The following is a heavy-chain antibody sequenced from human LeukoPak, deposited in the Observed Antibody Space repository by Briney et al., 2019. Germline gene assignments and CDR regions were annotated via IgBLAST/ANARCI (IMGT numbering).Heavy chain of an antibody. CDR1: GFTFSSYW. V-gene: IGHV3-74*01. J-gene: IGHJ4*02. CDR3: AGERSDMIGD. Sequence: GESLRLSCAVSGFTFSSYWMHWVRQAPGKGLVWVSRINSDGSSTSYADSVKGRFTISRDNAKNTLYLQMNSLRAEDTAVYYCAGERSDMIGDWGQGTLVTVSS. CDR2: INSDGSST. D-gene: IGHD3-16*01.